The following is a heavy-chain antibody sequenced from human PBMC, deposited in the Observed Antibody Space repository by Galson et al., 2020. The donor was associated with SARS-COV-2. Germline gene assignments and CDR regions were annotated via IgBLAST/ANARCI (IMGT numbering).Heavy chain of an antibody. D-gene: IGHD3-22*01. CDR2: IYTSGST. V-gene: IGHV4-61*02. CDR1: GGSISSGSYS. CDR3: AREFDSRGGYFDY. J-gene: IGHJ4*02. Sequence: SETLSLTCTVSGGSISSGSYSCRRIRQPAGKGLEWIGRIYTSGSTNYNPSLKSRVTISVDTSKNQFSLKLSSVTAADTAVYYCAREFDSRGGYFDYWGQGTLVTVSS.